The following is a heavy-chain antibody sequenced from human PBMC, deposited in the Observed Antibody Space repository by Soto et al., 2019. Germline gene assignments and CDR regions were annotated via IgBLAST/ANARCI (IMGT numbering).Heavy chain of an antibody. Sequence: GGSLRLSCAASGFTFSSYAMSWVRQAPGKGLEWVSAISGSGGSTYYADSLKGRFTISRDNSKNTLYLQMNSLRAEDTAVYYCAKNFRPDILTGRYYYYYYMDVWGKGTTVTVSS. D-gene: IGHD3-9*01. J-gene: IGHJ6*03. CDR1: GFTFSSYA. CDR2: ISGSGGST. V-gene: IGHV3-23*01. CDR3: AKNFRPDILTGRYYYYYYMDV.